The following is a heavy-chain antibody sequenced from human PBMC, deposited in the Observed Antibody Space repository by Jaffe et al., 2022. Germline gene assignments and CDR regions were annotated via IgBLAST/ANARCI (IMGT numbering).Heavy chain of an antibody. CDR2: IIPIFGTA. D-gene: IGHD3-9*01. CDR3: ARGPFRDQDVLRYFDWLPPFDY. CDR1: GGTFSSYA. J-gene: IGHJ4*02. V-gene: IGHV1-69*01. Sequence: QVQLVQSGAEVKKPGSSVKVSCKASGGTFSSYAISWVRQAPGQGLEWMGGIIPIFGTANYAQKFQGRVTITADESTSTAYMELSSLRSEDTAVYYCARGPFRDQDVLRYFDWLPPFDYWGQGTLVTVSS.